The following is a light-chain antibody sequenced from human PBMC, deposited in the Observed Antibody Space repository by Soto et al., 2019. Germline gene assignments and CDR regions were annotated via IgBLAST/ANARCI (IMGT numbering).Light chain of an antibody. V-gene: IGKV4-1*01. CDR3: QQYYRPWT. CDR1: QSVFYSSNNKNY. J-gene: IGKJ1*01. CDR2: WAS. Sequence: DIVMTQSPDSLAVSLGERATINCKSSQSVFYSSNNKNYLAWYQQKPGQPPKLLIDWASTRESGVPDRFSGSGSGTDFTLTISTLQAEDVAVYYCQQYYRPWTFGQGTKVEIK.